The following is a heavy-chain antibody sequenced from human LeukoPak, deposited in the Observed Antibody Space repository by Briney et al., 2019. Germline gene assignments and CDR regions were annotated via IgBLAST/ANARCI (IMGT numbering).Heavy chain of an antibody. CDR3: AREQWGSYRPWYFDY. CDR2: INPNSGGT. Sequence: ASVKVSCKASGYTFTGYYMHWVRQAPGQGLEWMGWINPNSGGTNYAQKFQGWVTMTRDTFISTAYMELSRLRSDDTAVYYCAREQWGSYRPWYFDYWGQGTLVTVSS. J-gene: IGHJ4*02. D-gene: IGHD3-16*02. V-gene: IGHV1-2*04. CDR1: GYTFTGYY.